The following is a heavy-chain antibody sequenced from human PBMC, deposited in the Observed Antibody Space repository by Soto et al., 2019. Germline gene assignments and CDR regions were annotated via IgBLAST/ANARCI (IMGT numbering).Heavy chain of an antibody. V-gene: IGHV5-10-1*01. J-gene: IGHJ6*02. CDR1: GYSFTSYW. CDR3: ASGGWYGVGYYYYGMDV. Sequence: GESLKISCKGSGYSFTSYWISWVRQMPGKGLEWMGRIDPSDSYSNYSPSFQGHVTISADKSISTAYLQWSSLKASDTAMYYCASGGWYGVGYYYYGMDVWGQGTTVTVSS. CDR2: IDPSDSYS. D-gene: IGHD3-10*01.